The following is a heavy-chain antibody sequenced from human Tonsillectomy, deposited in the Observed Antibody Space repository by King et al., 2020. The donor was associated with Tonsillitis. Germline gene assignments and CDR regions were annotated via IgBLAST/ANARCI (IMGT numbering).Heavy chain of an antibody. CDR2: IYPGDSDT. CDR1: GYNFTSYW. CDR3: ARTCPYWCDTDFFLGALFDF. Sequence: QLVQSGAQVKKPGESLKISCKGSGYNFTSYWIGWVRQMPGKGLEWMGIIYPGDSDTRYSPSFQGQVTISIDKSINTAYLQWSSLKASDSAVYYCARTCPYWCDTDFFLGALFDFWGQGTLVTVSS. V-gene: IGHV5-51*01. J-gene: IGHJ4*02. D-gene: IGHD2-21*01.